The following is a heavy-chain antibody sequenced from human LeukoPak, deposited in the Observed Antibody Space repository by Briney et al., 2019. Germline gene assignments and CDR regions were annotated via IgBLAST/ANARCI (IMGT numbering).Heavy chain of an antibody. CDR2: ISHSGST. CDR3: ARAGSLGGTTGY. J-gene: IGHJ4*02. V-gene: IGHV4-38-2*02. CDR1: SYSISSGSY. D-gene: IGHD3-10*01. Sequence: SETLSLTCTVSSYSISSGSYWGWIRQPPGKGLEWIGSISHSGSTYYNPSLKSRVTISVDTSKNQFSLKLSSVTAADTAVYYCARAGSLGGTTGYWGQGTLVTVSS.